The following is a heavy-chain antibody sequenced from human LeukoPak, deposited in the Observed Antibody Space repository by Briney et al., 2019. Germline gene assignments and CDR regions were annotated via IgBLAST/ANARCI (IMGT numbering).Heavy chain of an antibody. CDR1: GFTFGDYA. Sequence: PGRSLRLSCTASGFTFGDYAMHWVRQAPGKGLEWVAVISYDGSNKYYADSVKGRFTISRDNSKNTLYLQMNSLRAEDTAVYYCARAFDYGDIYYYYYYGMDVWGQGTTVTVSS. D-gene: IGHD4-17*01. CDR3: ARAFDYGDIYYYYYYGMDV. V-gene: IGHV3-30-3*01. CDR2: ISYDGSNK. J-gene: IGHJ6*02.